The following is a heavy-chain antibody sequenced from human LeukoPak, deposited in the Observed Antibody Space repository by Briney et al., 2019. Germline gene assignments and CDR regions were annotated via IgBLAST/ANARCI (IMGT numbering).Heavy chain of an antibody. CDR1: GFTFSSYS. V-gene: IGHV3-21*01. D-gene: IGHD2-2*01. CDR2: ISSSSSYI. Sequence: GGSPSLSCAASGFTFSSYSMSWVRQAPGKGLEWVSYISSSSSYIYYAASVKCRFPKSSDNAKTPWNLQMNRLRAEDTTVYYGASTYGSGTSFYYYWGQGTLVTVSS. CDR3: ASTYGSGTSFYYY. J-gene: IGHJ4*02.